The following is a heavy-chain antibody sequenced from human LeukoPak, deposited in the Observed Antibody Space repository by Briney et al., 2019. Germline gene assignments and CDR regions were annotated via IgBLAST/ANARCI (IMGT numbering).Heavy chain of an antibody. D-gene: IGHD3-10*01. V-gene: IGHV3-11*01. J-gene: IGHJ6*02. CDR1: GFTFSDYY. CDR2: ISTSGSTI. Sequence: GGSLRLSCAASGFTFSDYYMSWIRQAPGKGLECGSYISTSGSTIYYADSMKGRFTISRDNANNSLFLQMNSLRAEDTAVYYCAKATYYYASGVTSLGMDVWGQGTTVTVSS. CDR3: AKATYYYASGVTSLGMDV.